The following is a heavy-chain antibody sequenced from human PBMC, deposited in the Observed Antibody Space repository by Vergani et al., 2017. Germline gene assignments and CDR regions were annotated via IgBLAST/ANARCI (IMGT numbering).Heavy chain of an antibody. CDR3: ASQGVATVTDNWFDP. J-gene: IGHJ5*02. D-gene: IGHD4-11*01. CDR1: GGTFSSYA. V-gene: IGHV1-69*17. CDR2: IIPIFGIA. Sequence: QVQLVQSGAEVMKPGSSVKVSCKASGGTFSSYAISWVRQAPGQGLEWMGGIIPIFGIANYAQKFQGRVTITADKSTSTAYMELSSLRSEDTAVYYCASQGVATVTDNWFDPWGQGTLVTVSS.